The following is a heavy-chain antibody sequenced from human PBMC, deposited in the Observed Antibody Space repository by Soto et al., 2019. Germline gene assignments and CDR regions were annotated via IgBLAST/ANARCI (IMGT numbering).Heavy chain of an antibody. CDR3: AKGRNTIFPPFDP. V-gene: IGHV3-9*01. CDR2: ISWNSGSI. Sequence: EVQLVESGGGLVQPGRSLRLSCAASGFTFDDYAMHWVRQAPGKGLEWVSGISWNSGSIGYADSVKGRFTISRDNAKNSLYLQMNSLRAEDTALYYCAKGRNTIFPPFDPWGQGTLVTVSS. D-gene: IGHD3-3*01. J-gene: IGHJ5*02. CDR1: GFTFDDYA.